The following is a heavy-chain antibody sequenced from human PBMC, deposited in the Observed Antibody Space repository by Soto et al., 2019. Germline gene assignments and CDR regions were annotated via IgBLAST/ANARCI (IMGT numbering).Heavy chain of an antibody. D-gene: IGHD6-13*01. CDR1: GGTISGSSFY. Sequence: SETLSLTCAVSGGTISGSSFYWGWVRQPPEKGLESIGSIHYSGSTYYNPSLKSRVTMSVDTSKNQFSLKLLSVGTADTAVYFCAAGEASSRNLAPYYLDVWGQGTLVTVSS. CDR2: IHYSGST. V-gene: IGHV4-39*07. CDR3: AAGEASSRNLAPYYLDV. J-gene: IGHJ4*02.